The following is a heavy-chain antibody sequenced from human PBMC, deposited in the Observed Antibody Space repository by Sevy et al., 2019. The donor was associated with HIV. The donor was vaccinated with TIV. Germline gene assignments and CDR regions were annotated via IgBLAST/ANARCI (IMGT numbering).Heavy chain of an antibody. CDR3: ARRGYYDSSVKDAFDI. Sequence: GESLKISCKGSGYSFSTYWIGWVRQMPGKGLEWMGIIDPGDSNIRYSPSFQGQVTISADKSISTAYVQWSSLKASDTAMYYCARRGYYDSSVKDAFDIWGQGTMVTVSS. V-gene: IGHV5-51*01. CDR1: GYSFSTYW. J-gene: IGHJ3*02. D-gene: IGHD3-22*01. CDR2: IDPGDSNI.